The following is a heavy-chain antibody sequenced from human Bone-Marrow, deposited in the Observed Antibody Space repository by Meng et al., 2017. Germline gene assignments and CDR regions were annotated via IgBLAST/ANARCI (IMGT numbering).Heavy chain of an antibody. V-gene: IGHV5-51*01. Sequence: GGSLRLSCKGSGYSFTSYWSGWMRQMPGKGLEWMGIIYPGDSDTRYSPSFQGQVTISADKSISTAYLQWSSLKASDTAMYYCASLRRVLLWFGGGFEDAFDIWGQGTMVTVSS. CDR2: IYPGDSDT. CDR3: ASLRRVLLWFGGGFEDAFDI. CDR1: GYSFTSYW. D-gene: IGHD3-10*01. J-gene: IGHJ3*02.